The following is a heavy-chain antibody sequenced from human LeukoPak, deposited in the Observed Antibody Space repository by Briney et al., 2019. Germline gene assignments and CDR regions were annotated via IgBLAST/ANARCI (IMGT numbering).Heavy chain of an antibody. Sequence: SETLSLTCAVYGGSFSGYYWGWIRQPPGKGREWIGEINHSGSTNYNPSLKGRVTISVDTSKNQFSLKLSSVTAADTAVYYCAESSGSSVFDYWGQGTLVTVSS. V-gene: IGHV4-34*01. J-gene: IGHJ4*02. D-gene: IGHD3-10*01. CDR2: INHSGST. CDR3: AESSGSSVFDY. CDR1: GGSFSGYY.